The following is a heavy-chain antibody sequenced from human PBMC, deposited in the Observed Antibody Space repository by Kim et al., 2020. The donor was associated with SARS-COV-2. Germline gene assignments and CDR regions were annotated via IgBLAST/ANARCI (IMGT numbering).Heavy chain of an antibody. V-gene: IGHV3-23*01. D-gene: IGHD2-2*01. J-gene: IGHJ4*02. Sequence: ADSVRGGFTTSRDNPKSTVYLQMNSLRAEDTAVYYCAGICGTTSCSDDYWGQGTLVTVSS. CDR3: AGICGTTSCSDDY.